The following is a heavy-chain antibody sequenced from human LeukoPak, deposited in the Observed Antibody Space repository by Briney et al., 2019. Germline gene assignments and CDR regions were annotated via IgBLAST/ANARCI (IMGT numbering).Heavy chain of an antibody. CDR3: AVGRGQWLLYYFDY. V-gene: IGHV4-34*01. J-gene: IGHJ4*02. Sequence: PSETLSLTCAVYGGSFSGYYWSWIRQPPGKGLEWIGEINHSGSTNYNPSLKSRVTISVDMSKNQFSLKLSSVTAADTAVYYCAVGRGQWLLYYFDYWGQGTLVTVSS. CDR2: INHSGST. D-gene: IGHD3-22*01. CDR1: GGSFSGYY.